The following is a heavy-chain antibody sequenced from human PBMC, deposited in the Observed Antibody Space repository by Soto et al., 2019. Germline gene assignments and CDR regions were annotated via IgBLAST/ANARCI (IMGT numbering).Heavy chain of an antibody. CDR3: ATPRRMVAPSSFDY. CDR2: IIPIFGTA. D-gene: IGHD5-12*01. J-gene: IGHJ4*02. CDR1: GGTFSSYA. V-gene: IGHV1-69*12. Sequence: QVQLVQSGAEVKKPGSSVKVSCKASGGTFSSYAISWVRQAPGQGLEWMGGIIPIFGTANYAQQFQGRVTITADESTSTAYLELSSRRSADTAVYYCATPRRMVAPSSFDYWGQGTLVPVSS.